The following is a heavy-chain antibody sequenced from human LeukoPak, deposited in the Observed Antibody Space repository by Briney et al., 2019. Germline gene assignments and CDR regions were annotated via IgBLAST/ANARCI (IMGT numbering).Heavy chain of an antibody. CDR3: RSIFGVVNWFDP. CDR1: GFTFSSYA. J-gene: IGHJ5*02. V-gene: IGHV3-23*01. Sequence: GGSLRLSCAASGFTFSSYAMHWVRQAPGKGLEWVSGISVSGDKTYYAASVKGRFTISRDNSKNTLYLQMNSLRADDTAVYYCRSIFGVVNWFDPRGQGTLVTVSS. CDR2: ISVSGDKT. D-gene: IGHD3-3*01.